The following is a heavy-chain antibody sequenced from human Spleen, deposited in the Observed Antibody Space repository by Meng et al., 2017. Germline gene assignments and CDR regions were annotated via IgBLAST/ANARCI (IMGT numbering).Heavy chain of an antibody. V-gene: IGHV4-34*01. J-gene: IGHJ4*02. CDR1: GGSFSDYY. CDR3: ARGPTTMAHDFDY. Sequence: VLLQQGGAGLFSPSETLSPTCVFAGGSFSDYYCSWIRQPPGKGLEWIGEINHSGSTNYNPSLESRATISVDTSQNNLSLKLSSVTAADSAVYYCARGPTTMAHDFDYWGQGTLVTVSS. CDR2: INHSGST. D-gene: IGHD4-11*01.